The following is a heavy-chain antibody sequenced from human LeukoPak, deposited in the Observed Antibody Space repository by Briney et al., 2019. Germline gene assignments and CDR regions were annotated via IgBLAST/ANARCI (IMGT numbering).Heavy chain of an antibody. J-gene: IGHJ3*02. V-gene: IGHV3-7*01. Sequence: PGGSLRLSCSDSRFTFSDSWMSWVRQAPGKGLEWVANIKEDGSEKHYVDSVKGRFTISRDNAKSSVFLQMNSLRAEDTAVYYCVRGDGMDIWGQGRMVTVSS. CDR2: IKEDGSEK. D-gene: IGHD1-14*01. CDR1: RFTFSDSW. CDR3: VRGDGMDI.